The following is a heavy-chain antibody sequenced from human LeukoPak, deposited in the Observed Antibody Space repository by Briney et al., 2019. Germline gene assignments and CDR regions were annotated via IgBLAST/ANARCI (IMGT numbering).Heavy chain of an antibody. CDR1: GFTFSSYW. D-gene: IGHD2-2*01. Sequence: GGSLRLSCAASGFTFSSYWMHWVRQAPGKGLVWVSRINSDGSSTSYADSVKGRFTISRDNAKNSLYLQMNSLRAEDTAVYYCAKAIVVVPAAKDYWGQGTLVTVSS. J-gene: IGHJ4*02. V-gene: IGHV3-74*01. CDR3: AKAIVVVPAAKDY. CDR2: INSDGSST.